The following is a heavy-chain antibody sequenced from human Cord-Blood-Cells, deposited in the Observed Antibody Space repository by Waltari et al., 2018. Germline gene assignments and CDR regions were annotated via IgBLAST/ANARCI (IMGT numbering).Heavy chain of an antibody. D-gene: IGHD3-10*01. V-gene: IGHV3-23*01. CDR3: AKDKGYGSGSYFDY. Sequence: EVQLLESGGGLVQPGGSLRLSCAASGFPFSSYAMSWVRPAPGKGLEWVSAISGSGGSTYYADSVKGRFTISRDNSKNTLYLQMNSLRAEDTAVYYCAKDKGYGSGSYFDYWGQGTLVTVSS. CDR1: GFPFSSYA. CDR2: ISGSGGST. J-gene: IGHJ4*02.